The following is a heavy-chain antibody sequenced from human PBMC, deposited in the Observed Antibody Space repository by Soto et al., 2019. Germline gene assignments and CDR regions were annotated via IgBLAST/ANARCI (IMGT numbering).Heavy chain of an antibody. CDR1: GYTLTELS. D-gene: IGHD4-17*01. V-gene: IGHV1-18*01. CDR2: INADNGNT. Sequence: GASVKVSCKVSGYTLTELSMHWVRQAPGQGLEWMGGINADNGNTNYAQKLQGRVTMTTDTSTSTAYMEPRSLRSDDTAVYYCARDYGDYDAFAIWGQGTMVTVSS. J-gene: IGHJ3*02. CDR3: ARDYGDYDAFAI.